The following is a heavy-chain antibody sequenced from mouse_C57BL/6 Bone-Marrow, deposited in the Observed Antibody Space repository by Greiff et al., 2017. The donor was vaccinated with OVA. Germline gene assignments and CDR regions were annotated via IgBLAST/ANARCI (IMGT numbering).Heavy chain of an antibody. CDR2: IDPENGDT. CDR1: GFNIKDDY. V-gene: IGHV14-4*01. Sequence: VQLQQSGAELVRPGASVKLSCTASGFNIKDDYMHWVKQRPEQGLEWIGWIDPENGDTEYASKFQGKATITADTYSNTAYLQLSSRTSEDTAVYYWTTSYGPWFAYWGQGTLVTVSA. J-gene: IGHJ3*01. CDR3: TTSYGPWFAY. D-gene: IGHD1-1*02.